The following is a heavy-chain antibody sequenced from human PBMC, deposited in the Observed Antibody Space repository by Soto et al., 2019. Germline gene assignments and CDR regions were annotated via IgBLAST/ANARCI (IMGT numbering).Heavy chain of an antibody. Sequence: EVQLVESGGGLVKPGGSLRLSCAASGFTFSSYSMNWVRQAPGKGLEWVSSISSSSSYIYYADSVKGRFTISRDNAKNSLYLQMNSLRAEDTAVYYCASIADAMVRGVIMGFDYWGQGTLVTVSS. CDR2: ISSSSSYI. J-gene: IGHJ4*02. D-gene: IGHD3-10*01. CDR1: GFTFSSYS. CDR3: ASIADAMVRGVIMGFDY. V-gene: IGHV3-21*01.